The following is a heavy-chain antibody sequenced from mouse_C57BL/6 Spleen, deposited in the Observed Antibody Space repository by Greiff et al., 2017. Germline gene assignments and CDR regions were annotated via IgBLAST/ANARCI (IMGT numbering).Heavy chain of an antibody. CDR2: IDPETGGT. CDR3: KRDWYGSSYGLAY. CDR1: GYTFTNYE. D-gene: IGHD1-1*01. Sequence: QVQLQQSGADLVGPGASVTLSCTASGYTFTNYEMHWVKQTPVQGLEWIGAIDPETGGTAYNEKFKGKGILTAAKSSSTVYMQLRRLTAEDSAVYCCKRDWYGSSYGLAYWGQGTLVTVSA. J-gene: IGHJ3*01. V-gene: IGHV1-15*01.